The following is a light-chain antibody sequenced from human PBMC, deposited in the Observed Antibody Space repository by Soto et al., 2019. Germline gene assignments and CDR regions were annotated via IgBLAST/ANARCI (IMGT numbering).Light chain of an antibody. CDR2: GAS. CDR1: HAVTNNF. J-gene: IGKJ2*01. V-gene: IGKV3-20*01. Sequence: EIVLTQSPGTLSLSPGERATLSCRASHAVTNNFLAWYQQKPGHAPRLVISGASSRPAGIPDRFRGSGAGKDCTRSISRLEPEDFAVYFCQQYGTSPGTFGQGTKLEIK. CDR3: QQYGTSPGT.